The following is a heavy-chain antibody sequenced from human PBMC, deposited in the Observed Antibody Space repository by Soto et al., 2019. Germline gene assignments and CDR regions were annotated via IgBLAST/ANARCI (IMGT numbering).Heavy chain of an antibody. CDR3: ARYHGVYDVSGSYWFDP. V-gene: IGHV1-46*01. CDR1: GYPVTSYY. D-gene: IGHD3-10*01. J-gene: IGHJ5*02. Sequence: QVQLVQSGAEVKKPGASVKVSSNASGYPVTSYYIHWGRQTPGQGPEWMGIISPSGGSTTYSQKFKCRVTLTRGSSTSTVSMELSSLRPDPTAVYYCARYHGVYDVSGSYWFDPWGQGTLVTVS. CDR2: ISPSGGST.